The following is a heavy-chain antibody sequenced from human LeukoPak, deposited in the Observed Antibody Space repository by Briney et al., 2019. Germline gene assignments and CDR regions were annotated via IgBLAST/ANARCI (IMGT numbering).Heavy chain of an antibody. CDR2: ISSSGFTI. D-gene: IGHD5-12*01. J-gene: IGHJ4*02. CDR3: ARLGDKDVDIVATIEWGFDY. CDR1: GFTFSSYE. Sequence: GGSLRLSCATSGFTFSSYEMNWVRQAPGKGLEWVSYISSSGFTIYYADSVKGRITISRDNARNSLFLQMNSLRAEDTAVYYCARLGDKDVDIVATIEWGFDYWGQGALVTVSS. V-gene: IGHV3-48*03.